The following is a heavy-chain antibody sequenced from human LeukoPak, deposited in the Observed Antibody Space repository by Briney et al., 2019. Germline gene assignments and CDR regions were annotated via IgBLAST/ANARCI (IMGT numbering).Heavy chain of an antibody. CDR2: ITAGSSSI. V-gene: IGHV3-48*01. CDR1: DFSFSTFS. Sequence: GGSLRLSCAASDFSFSTFSMNWVRQAPGKGLEWVSYITAGSSSIYYTDSVKGRFTISRDSAKNSLYLQMNSLRAEDTAVYYCVRGIVGTSPYWGQGTLVTVSS. J-gene: IGHJ4*02. CDR3: VRGIVGTSPY. D-gene: IGHD1-26*01.